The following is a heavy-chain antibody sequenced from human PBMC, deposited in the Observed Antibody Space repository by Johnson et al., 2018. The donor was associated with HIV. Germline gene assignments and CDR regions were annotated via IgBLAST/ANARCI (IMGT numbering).Heavy chain of an antibody. J-gene: IGHJ3*02. CDR3: AILVLDLCVKAPLSVVFDAFDI. CDR2: IYSGGTT. CDR1: GFTVSSNY. V-gene: IGHV3-66*01. D-gene: IGHD1-26*01. Sequence: VQLVESGGGVVQPGGSLRLSCAASGFTVSSNYMSWVRQVPGKGLEWVSLIYSGGTTYYADSLKGRFIISRDNSKNTLYLQMNSLRAEDTAVYYCAILVLDLCVKAPLSVVFDAFDIWGQGTMVTVSS.